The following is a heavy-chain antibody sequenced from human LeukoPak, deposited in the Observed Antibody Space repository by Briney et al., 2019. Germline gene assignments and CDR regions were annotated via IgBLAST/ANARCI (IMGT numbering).Heavy chain of an antibody. D-gene: IGHD2-2*01. Sequence: GGSLRLSCVASGFTFSSYAMSWVRQAPGKGLEWVSAISGSGGSTYYADSVKGRFTISRDNSKNTLYLQMNSLRAEDTAVYYCAKDFVRVLDYQPLLAFDYWGQGTLVTVSS. CDR3: AKDFVRVLDYQPLLAFDY. CDR1: GFTFSSYA. J-gene: IGHJ4*02. CDR2: ISGSGGST. V-gene: IGHV3-23*01.